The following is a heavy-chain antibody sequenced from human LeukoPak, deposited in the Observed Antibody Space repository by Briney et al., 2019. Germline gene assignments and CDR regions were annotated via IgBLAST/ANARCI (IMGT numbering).Heavy chain of an antibody. CDR3: GKDPNGDYLGAFDF. CDR1: GFTLSNYG. Sequence: GGSLRLSCAASGFTLSNYGMAWVRQPPGKGLEWVAAVRGSGYSTSYADSVRGCFTISRDNSKNTLYLQMNSLRAEDTAVYYCGKDPNGDYLGAFDFWGQGTMVTVSS. J-gene: IGHJ3*01. D-gene: IGHD4-17*01. CDR2: VRGSGYST. V-gene: IGHV3-23*01.